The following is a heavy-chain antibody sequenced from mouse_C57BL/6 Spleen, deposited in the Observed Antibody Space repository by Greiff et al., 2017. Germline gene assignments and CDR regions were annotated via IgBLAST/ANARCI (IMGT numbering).Heavy chain of an antibody. CDR2: IYPGDGDT. D-gene: IGHD2-1*01. Sequence: QVQLKESGAELVKPGASVKISCKASGYAFSSYWMNWVKQRPGKGLEWIGQIYPGDGDTNYNGKFKGKATLTADKSSSTAYMQLSSLTSEDSAVDFCAIYGNFAWFAYWGQGALVTVSA. CDR3: AIYGNFAWFAY. V-gene: IGHV1-80*01. J-gene: IGHJ3*01. CDR1: GYAFSSYW.